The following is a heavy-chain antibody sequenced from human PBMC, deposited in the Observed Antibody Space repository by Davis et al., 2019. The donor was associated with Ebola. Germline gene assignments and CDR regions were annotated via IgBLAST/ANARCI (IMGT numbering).Heavy chain of an antibody. J-gene: IGHJ6*03. Sequence: GESLKISCAASGFTFSGSAMHWVRQASGKGLEWVGRIRSKANSYATAYAASVKGRFTISRDDSKNTAYLQMNSLKTEDTAVYYCTRHTLTGTTAYYYYYMDVWGKGTTVTVSS. CDR2: IRSKANSYAT. D-gene: IGHD1-14*01. CDR1: GFTFSGSA. CDR3: TRHTLTGTTAYYYYYMDV. V-gene: IGHV3-73*01.